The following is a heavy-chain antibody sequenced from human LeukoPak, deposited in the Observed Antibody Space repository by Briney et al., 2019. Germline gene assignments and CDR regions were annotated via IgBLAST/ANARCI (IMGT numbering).Heavy chain of an antibody. V-gene: IGHV3-48*04. Sequence: PGGSLRLSCAASGFTFSSYSMNWVRQAPGKGLEWASYISSSSSTIYYADSVKGRFTISRDNAKNSLYLQMNSLRAEDTAVYYCARDISPMVRGVIGFDPWGQGTLVTVSS. J-gene: IGHJ5*02. D-gene: IGHD3-10*01. CDR1: GFTFSSYS. CDR2: ISSSSSTI. CDR3: ARDISPMVRGVIGFDP.